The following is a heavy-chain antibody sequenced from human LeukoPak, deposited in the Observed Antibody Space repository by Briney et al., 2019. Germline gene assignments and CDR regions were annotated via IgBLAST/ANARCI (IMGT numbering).Heavy chain of an antibody. V-gene: IGHV1-69*13. CDR3: ARASDIVVVPAAPVFWFDP. Sequence: SVKVSCKASGGTFSSYAISWVRQAPGQGLEWMGGIIPIFGTANYAQKFQGRVTITADESTSTAYMELSSLRSEDTAVYSCARASDIVVVPAAPVFWFDPWGNGTMVTVSS. J-gene: IGHJ5*02. D-gene: IGHD2-2*01. CDR1: GGTFSSYA. CDR2: IIPIFGTA.